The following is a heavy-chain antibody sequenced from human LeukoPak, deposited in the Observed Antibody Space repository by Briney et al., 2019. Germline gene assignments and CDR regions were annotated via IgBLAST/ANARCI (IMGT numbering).Heavy chain of an antibody. Sequence: GGCLRLSCAASGFTVSSNYMSWVRQAPGKGLEWVSAISGSGGSTYYADSVKGRFTISRDNSKTTLYLQMNSLRAEDTAVYYCAKDLTSIAAADDYYYYGMDVWGQGTTVTVSS. J-gene: IGHJ6*02. V-gene: IGHV3-23*01. CDR2: ISGSGGST. CDR1: GFTVSSNY. CDR3: AKDLTSIAAADDYYYYGMDV. D-gene: IGHD6-13*01.